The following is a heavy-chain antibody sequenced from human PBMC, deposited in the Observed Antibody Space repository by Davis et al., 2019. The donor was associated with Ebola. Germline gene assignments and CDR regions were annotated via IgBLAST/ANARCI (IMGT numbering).Heavy chain of an antibody. D-gene: IGHD2/OR15-2a*01. CDR2: IYSGDSDT. V-gene: IGHV5-51*01. CDR1: GYSFTNYW. CDR3: ASLSTRSYFYGMDV. Sequence: GESLKISCQGSGYSFTNYWIAWVRQMPGKGPEWMGVIYSGDSDTRYSPSFQGQVTISADKSISTAYLQWSSLKASDTAMYYCASLSTRSYFYGMDVWGHGTTVTVSS. J-gene: IGHJ6*02.